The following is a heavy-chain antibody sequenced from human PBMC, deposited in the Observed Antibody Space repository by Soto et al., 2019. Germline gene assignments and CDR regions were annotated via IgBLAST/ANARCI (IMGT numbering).Heavy chain of an antibody. V-gene: IGHV3-21*01. D-gene: IGHD3-3*01. J-gene: IGHJ3*02. CDR1: GFTFSSYA. CDR3: ARTWRITIFGVGGDAFDI. Sequence: GFTFSSYAMSWVRQAPGKGLEWVSSISSSSSYIYYADSVKGRFTISRDNAKNSLYLQMNSLRAEDTAVYYCARTWRITIFGVGGDAFDIWGQGTMVTVSS. CDR2: ISSSSSYI.